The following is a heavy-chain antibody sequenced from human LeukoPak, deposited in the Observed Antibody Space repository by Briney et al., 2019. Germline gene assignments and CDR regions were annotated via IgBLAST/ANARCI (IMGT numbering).Heavy chain of an antibody. J-gene: IGHJ4*02. CDR1: GGSISSSSYY. CDR3: ARRWLQQYFDY. Sequence: SETLPLTCTVSGGSISSSSYYWGWIRQPPGKGLEWTGSIYYSGSSYYNPSLKSRVTISMGTSKNQISLKLTSVTAADTAVYYCARRWLQQYFDYWGQGTLVTVSS. D-gene: IGHD5-24*01. V-gene: IGHV4-39*01. CDR2: IYYSGSS.